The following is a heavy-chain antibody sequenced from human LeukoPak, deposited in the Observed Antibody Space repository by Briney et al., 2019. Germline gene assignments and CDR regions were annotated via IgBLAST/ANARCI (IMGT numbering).Heavy chain of an antibody. D-gene: IGHD6-19*01. CDR3: ATEYRHSSGWYGAFDI. Sequence: GGSLRLSCAASGFTLTNAWMSWVRQAPGKGLEWVGRIKGKTDGGATDYAAPVKGRFTILRDDSENTPYLQMNSLETEDTAVYYCATEYRHSSGWYGAFDIWGQGTMVTVSS. V-gene: IGHV3-15*01. CDR1: GFTLTNAW. J-gene: IGHJ3*02. CDR2: IKGKTDGGAT.